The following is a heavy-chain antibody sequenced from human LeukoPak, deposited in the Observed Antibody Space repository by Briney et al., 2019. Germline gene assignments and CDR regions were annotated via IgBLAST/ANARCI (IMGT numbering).Heavy chain of an antibody. Sequence: SETLSLTCTVSGGSISSYYWSWIRQPPGKGLEWIGYIYYSGSTNYNPSLRSRVTISVDTSKNQFSLKLSSATAADTAVYYCARTRDRDTAMADYWGQGTLVTVSS. CDR2: IYYSGST. D-gene: IGHD5-18*01. J-gene: IGHJ4*02. CDR3: ARTRDRDTAMADY. CDR1: GGSISSYY. V-gene: IGHV4-59*08.